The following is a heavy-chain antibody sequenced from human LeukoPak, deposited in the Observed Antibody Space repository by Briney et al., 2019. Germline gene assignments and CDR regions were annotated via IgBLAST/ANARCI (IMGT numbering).Heavy chain of an antibody. CDR3: ARVARKKGLWATWTRTYFDY. Sequence: GGSLRLSCAASGFTFSSYSMNWVRQAPGKGLEWVSSISSSSSYIYYADSVKGRFTISRDNAKNSLYLQMNSLRAEDTAVYYCARVARKKGLWATWTRTYFDYWGQGTLVTVSS. V-gene: IGHV3-21*04. J-gene: IGHJ4*02. CDR2: ISSSSSYI. CDR1: GFTFSSYS. D-gene: IGHD5-18*01.